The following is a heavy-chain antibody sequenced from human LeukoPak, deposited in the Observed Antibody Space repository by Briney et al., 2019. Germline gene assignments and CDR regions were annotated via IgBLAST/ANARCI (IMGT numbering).Heavy chain of an antibody. V-gene: IGHV1-69*06. CDR1: GGTFSSYA. D-gene: IGHD1-26*01. CDR3: ARTDSGGFSFDY. CDR2: IIPIFGTA. Sequence: SVKVSCKASGGTFSSYAISWVRQAPGQGLEWMGRIIPIFGTANYAQNFQDRVTITADKSTSTAYMELSSLRSEDTAVYYCARTDSGGFSFDYWGQGTLVTVPS. J-gene: IGHJ4*02.